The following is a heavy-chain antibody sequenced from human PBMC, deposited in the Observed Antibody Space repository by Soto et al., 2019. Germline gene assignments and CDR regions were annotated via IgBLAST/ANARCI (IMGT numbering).Heavy chain of an antibody. CDR3: ARATTGTTHDAFDI. CDR2: IYYSGST. J-gene: IGHJ3*02. D-gene: IGHD1-1*01. Sequence: SETLSLTCTVSGGSISSGGYYWSWIRQYPGKGLEWIGYIYYSGSTYYNPSLKSRVTISVDTSKNQFSLKLSSVTAADTAVYYCARATTGTTHDAFDIWGQRTMVTVPS. V-gene: IGHV4-31*03. CDR1: GGSISSGGYY.